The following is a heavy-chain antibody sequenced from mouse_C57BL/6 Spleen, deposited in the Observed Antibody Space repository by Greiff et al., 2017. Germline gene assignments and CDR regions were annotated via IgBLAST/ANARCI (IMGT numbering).Heavy chain of an antibody. CDR1: GYTFTSYW. CDR2: INPSNGGT. Sequence: QVQLQQPGTELVKPGASVKLSCKASGYTFTSYWMHWVKQRPGQGLEWIGNINPSNGGTNYNEKFKSKATLTVDKSSSTAYMQLTSLTSEDSAVYYCARSRYDYDGAWFAYWGQGTLVTVSA. CDR3: ARSRYDYDGAWFAY. V-gene: IGHV1-53*01. J-gene: IGHJ3*01. D-gene: IGHD2-4*01.